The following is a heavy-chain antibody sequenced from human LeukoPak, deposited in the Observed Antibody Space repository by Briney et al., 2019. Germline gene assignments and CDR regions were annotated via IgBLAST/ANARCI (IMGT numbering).Heavy chain of an antibody. CDR2: INPNSGGT. Sequence: ASVKVSCKASGYTFTSYDINWVRQAPGQGLEWMGWINPNSGGTNYAKKFQGRVTMTRDTSISTAYMELSRLRSDDTAVYYCARDQISDGDFTLPPNWFDPWGQGTLVTVSS. J-gene: IGHJ5*02. CDR1: GYTFTSYD. V-gene: IGHV1-2*02. D-gene: IGHD4-17*01. CDR3: ARDQISDGDFTLPPNWFDP.